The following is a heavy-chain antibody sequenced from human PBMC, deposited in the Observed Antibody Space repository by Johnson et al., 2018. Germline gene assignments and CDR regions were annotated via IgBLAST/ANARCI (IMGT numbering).Heavy chain of an antibody. Sequence: QVQLVESGEGSVQPGGSLRLSCAASGFTFSSYAMSWVRQAPGKGLEWVAVISYDGSDEYYADSVKGRFTISRDNSKNTLYLQMNSLRAEDTAVYYCAKDVYRRLLSNYYYMDVWGKGTTVTVSS. J-gene: IGHJ6*03. V-gene: IGHV3-30*18. CDR2: ISYDGSDE. CDR3: AKDVYRRLLSNYYYMDV. D-gene: IGHD5-12*01. CDR1: GFTFSSYA.